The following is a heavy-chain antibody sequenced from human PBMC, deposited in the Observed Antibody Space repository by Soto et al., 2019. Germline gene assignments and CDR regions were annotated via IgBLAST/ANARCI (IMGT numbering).Heavy chain of an antibody. Sequence: QVQLQESGPGLVKPSQTLSLTCTVSGGSISSGDYYWSWIRQPPGKGLEWIGYIYYSGSTYHNPSLKSRVTISGDTSKNQFSLKLNSVTAADTAVYHCARVWYSGRRMDYWGQGTLVTVSS. CDR3: ARVWYSGRRMDY. V-gene: IGHV4-30-4*01. CDR2: IYYSGST. CDR1: GGSISSGDYY. J-gene: IGHJ4*02. D-gene: IGHD6-13*01.